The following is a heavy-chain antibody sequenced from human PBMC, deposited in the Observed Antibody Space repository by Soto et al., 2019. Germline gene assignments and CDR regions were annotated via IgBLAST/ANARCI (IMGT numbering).Heavy chain of an antibody. CDR1: GFTFSTHS. Sequence: GGSLRLSCAASGFTFSTHSMNWVRQAPGKGLEWVSSISSSSSTIYYADSVKGRFTISRDNAKNSLYLQMNSLRDEDTAVYYCARDYGGSYYYDSSGYDDAFDIWGQGTMVTVSS. CDR2: ISSSSSTI. J-gene: IGHJ3*02. CDR3: ARDYGGSYYYDSSGYDDAFDI. V-gene: IGHV3-48*02. D-gene: IGHD3-22*01.